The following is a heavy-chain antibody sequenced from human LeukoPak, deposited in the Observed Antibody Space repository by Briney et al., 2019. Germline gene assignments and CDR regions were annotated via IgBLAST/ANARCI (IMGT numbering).Heavy chain of an antibody. J-gene: IGHJ4*02. CDR2: ISSSSTI. CDR1: GFTFSSYS. Sequence: GGSLRLSCAASGFTFSSYSMNWVRQAPGKGLEWVSYISSSSTIYYADSVKGRFTISRDNTKNSLYLQMNSLRAEDTAVYYCARDQINSSGNKPPFDYWGRGTLVTVSS. D-gene: IGHD1-26*01. CDR3: ARDQINSSGNKPPFDY. V-gene: IGHV3-48*04.